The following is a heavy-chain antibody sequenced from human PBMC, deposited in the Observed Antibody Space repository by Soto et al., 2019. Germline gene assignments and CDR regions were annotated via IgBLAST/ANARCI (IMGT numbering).Heavy chain of an antibody. Sequence: SETLSLTCAVYGGSFSGYYWSWIRQPPGKGLEWIGEINHSGSTNYNPSLKSRATISVDTSKNQCSLKLSSVTAADTAVYYCARGRESRYYDSSGRYFDYWGQGTLVTVSS. CDR1: GGSFSGYY. CDR3: ARGRESRYYDSSGRYFDY. D-gene: IGHD3-22*01. CDR2: INHSGST. J-gene: IGHJ4*02. V-gene: IGHV4-34*01.